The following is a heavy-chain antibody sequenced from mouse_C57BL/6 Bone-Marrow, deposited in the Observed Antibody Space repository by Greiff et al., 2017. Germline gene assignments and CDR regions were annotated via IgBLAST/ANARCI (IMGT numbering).Heavy chain of an antibody. D-gene: IGHD1-1*01. J-gene: IGHJ3*01. CDR2: IDPENGDT. Sequence: VQLLQSGAELVRPGASVKLSCTASGFNIKDDYMHWVKQRPEQGLEWIGWIDPENGDTEYASKFQGKATITADTSSNPAYLQLSSLTSEDTAVYYCTRDYYEAYWGQGTLVTVSA. CDR3: TRDYYEAY. CDR1: GFNIKDDY. V-gene: IGHV14-4*01.